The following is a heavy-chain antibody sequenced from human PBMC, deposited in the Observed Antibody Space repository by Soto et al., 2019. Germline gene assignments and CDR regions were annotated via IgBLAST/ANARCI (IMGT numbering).Heavy chain of an antibody. Sequence: EVQLVESGGGLVKPGGSLRLSCAVSGFTFISHTLNWVRQAPGKGLEWVSAISGSGSPYYADSVKGRFTISRDNAQNSRYLQMSSLRAEDTAVYYCSRDVQPVFRREYDYWGQGTLVTVSS. CDR2: ISGSGSP. J-gene: IGHJ4*02. V-gene: IGHV3-21*04. CDR3: SRDVQPVFRREYDY. CDR1: GFTFISHT.